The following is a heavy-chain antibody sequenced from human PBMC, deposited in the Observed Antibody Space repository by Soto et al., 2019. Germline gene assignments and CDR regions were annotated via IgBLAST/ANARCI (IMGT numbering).Heavy chain of an antibody. J-gene: IGHJ6*02. Sequence: GGSLRLSCVVSGFAVSATYMSWVRQAPGQGLEWASVLTGNGNTIYADAVKGRFTVSRDISKNTVYLQLNSVTVEDTGLYYCARDALGLDVWGQGTTVTVSS. CDR1: GFAVSATY. CDR3: ARDALGLDV. CDR2: LTGNGNT. V-gene: IGHV3-53*01.